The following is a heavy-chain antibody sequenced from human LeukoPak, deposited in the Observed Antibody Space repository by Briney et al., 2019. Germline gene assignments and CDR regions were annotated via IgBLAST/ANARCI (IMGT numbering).Heavy chain of an antibody. CDR1: GGSFSGYY. Sequence: PSETPSLTCAVYGGSFSGYYWSWIRQPPGKGLEWIGEINHSGSTNYNPSLKSRVTISVDTSKNQFSLKLSSVTAADTAVYYRAIRRGYSYGYGPWGQGTLVTVSS. D-gene: IGHD5-18*01. V-gene: IGHV4-34*01. J-gene: IGHJ1*01. CDR2: INHSGST. CDR3: AIRRGYSYGYGP.